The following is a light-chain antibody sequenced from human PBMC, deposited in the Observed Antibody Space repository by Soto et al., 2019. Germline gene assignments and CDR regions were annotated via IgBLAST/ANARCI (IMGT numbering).Light chain of an antibody. J-gene: IGLJ7*01. V-gene: IGLV2-14*01. CDR2: EIR. CDR1: TSDVGGYTY. CDR3: SSYTTGNTLV. Sequence: QSVLTQPASVSGSPGQSITISCTGTTSDVGGYTYVSWYQQHPGKVPKLIIYEIRNRPSGVSDRFSGSKSGNTASLTISGLQGEDEADYYCSSYTTGNTLVFGGGTQLTVL.